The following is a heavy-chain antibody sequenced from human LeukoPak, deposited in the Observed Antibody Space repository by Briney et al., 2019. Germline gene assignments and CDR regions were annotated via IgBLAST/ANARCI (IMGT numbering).Heavy chain of an antibody. CDR2: ISYDGSNK. CDR1: GFTFSSYA. D-gene: IGHD1-26*01. V-gene: IGHV3-30*04. CDR3: ARGGGSYWFDP. J-gene: IGHJ5*02. Sequence: GGSLRLSCAASGFTFSSYAMHWVRQAPGKGLEWVAVISYDGSNKYYADSVKGRFTISRDNSKNTLYLQMNSLRAEDTAVYYCARGGGSYWFDPCGQGTLVTVSS.